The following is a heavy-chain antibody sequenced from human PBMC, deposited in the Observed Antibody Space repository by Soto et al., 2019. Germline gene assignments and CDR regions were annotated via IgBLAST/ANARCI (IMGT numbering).Heavy chain of an antibody. J-gene: IGHJ6*02. Sequence: QVQLVQSGAEVKKPGSSVKVSCKASGDTFSSYAISWVRQAPGQGLEWMGGIIPIFGTANYAQKFQGRVTINADETTSSAYMELRSLRSEDTAVYYCGRDGSGYRSRASPLDVWGQGTPVNVSS. D-gene: IGHD3-22*01. CDR1: GDTFSSYA. CDR3: GRDGSGYRSRASPLDV. V-gene: IGHV1-69*01. CDR2: IIPIFGTA.